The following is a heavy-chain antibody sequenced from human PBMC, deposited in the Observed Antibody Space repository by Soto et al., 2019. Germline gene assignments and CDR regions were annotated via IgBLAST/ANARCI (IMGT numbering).Heavy chain of an antibody. D-gene: IGHD5-12*01. CDR1: GFTFSIYA. CDR3: VKSRGGNNFDFFD. J-gene: IGHJ4*02. Sequence: GSLRLSCSASGFTFSIYAMHWVRQAPGKGLEYVSGIRGNGDPPFYADSVKGRFTISRDNSKNTLYLQMSSLGADDTAVYYCVKSRGGNNFDFFDWGQGALVTVSS. CDR2: IRGNGDPP. V-gene: IGHV3-64D*06.